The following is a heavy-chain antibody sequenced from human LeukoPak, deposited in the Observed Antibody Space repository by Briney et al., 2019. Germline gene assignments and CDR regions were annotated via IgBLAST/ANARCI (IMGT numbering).Heavy chain of an antibody. CDR1: GGSIHHYY. Sequence: SETLSLTCAVSGGSIHHYYWSWIRPHPGKGPEWIGDNYYCGSTNYNHSLKRRVTISVDTSKNQFSLKLSSVTAADTAVYYCASGIAVAGDFGYWGHRTLVTVSS. J-gene: IGHJ4*01. CDR3: ASGIAVAGDFGY. V-gene: IGHV4-59*01. D-gene: IGHD6-19*01. CDR2: NYYCGST.